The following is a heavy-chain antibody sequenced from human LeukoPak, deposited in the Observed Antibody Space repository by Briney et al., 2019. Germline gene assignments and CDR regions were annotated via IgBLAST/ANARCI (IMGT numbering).Heavy chain of an antibody. CDR1: GFTFSNYA. Sequence: GGSLRLSCAASGFTFSNYAMNWVRQAPGKGLEWVSVISGTGGSTHYADSVKGRFTMSRDNSKSTVYLQMNSLRAEDTALYYCAKDSGYCSGYTCPPVYWGQGTLVTVSS. CDR2: ISGTGGST. V-gene: IGHV3-23*01. D-gene: IGHD2-15*01. J-gene: IGHJ4*02. CDR3: AKDSGYCSGYTCPPVY.